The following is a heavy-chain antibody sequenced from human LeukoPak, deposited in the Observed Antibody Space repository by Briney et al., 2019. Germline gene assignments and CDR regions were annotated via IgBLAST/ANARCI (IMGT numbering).Heavy chain of an antibody. Sequence: GASVKVSCKASGYTFTSYDINWVRQATGQGPEWMGWMNPNSGDTGYAQNFQGRVTMTRDTSISTAYMELSSLRSEDTAVYYCARTPRNGYIEGYWGQGTLVTVSS. J-gene: IGHJ4*02. CDR3: ARTPRNGYIEGY. CDR2: MNPNSGDT. V-gene: IGHV1-8*01. D-gene: IGHD5-24*01. CDR1: GYTFTSYD.